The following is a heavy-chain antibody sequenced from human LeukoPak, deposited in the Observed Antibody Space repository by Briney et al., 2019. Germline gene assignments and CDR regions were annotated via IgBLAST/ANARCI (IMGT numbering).Heavy chain of an antibody. D-gene: IGHD5-18*01. Sequence: SETLSLTCTVSGGSISSYYWSWIRQPPGKGLEWIGNIYYSGSTNYNPSPKSRVTISVDTSKNQFSLKLSSVTAADTAVYYCARGFSGWARSGYSYAYYYGMDVWGQGTTVTVSS. V-gene: IGHV4-59*01. CDR3: ARGFSGWARSGYSYAYYYGMDV. CDR2: IYYSGST. CDR1: GGSISSYY. J-gene: IGHJ6*02.